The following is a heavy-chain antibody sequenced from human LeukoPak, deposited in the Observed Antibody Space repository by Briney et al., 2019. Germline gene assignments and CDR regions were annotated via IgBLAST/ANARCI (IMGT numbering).Heavy chain of an antibody. CDR1: GGSISSGNYY. CDR2: IYTSGST. CDR3: ARGPGFDY. V-gene: IGHV4-61*02. D-gene: IGHD1-14*01. Sequence: SQTLSLTCTVSGGSISSGNYYWTWIRQPAGKGLEWIGRIYTSGSTNYNPSLKSRVTISEDTSKNQFSLKLSSVTAADTAVYYCARGPGFDYWGQGTLVTVSS. J-gene: IGHJ4*02.